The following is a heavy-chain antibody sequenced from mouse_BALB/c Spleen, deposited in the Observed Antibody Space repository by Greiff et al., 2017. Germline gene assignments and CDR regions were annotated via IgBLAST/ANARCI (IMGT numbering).Heavy chain of an antibody. V-gene: IGHV5-4*02. Sequence: EVQRVESGGGLVKPGGSLKLSCAASGFTFSDYYMYWVRQTPEKRLEWVATISDGGSYTYYPDSVKGRFTISRDNAKNNLYLQMSSLKSEDTAMYYCARGGSMITAYAMDYWGQGTSVTVSS. D-gene: IGHD2-4*01. CDR1: GFTFSDYY. CDR2: ISDGGSYT. J-gene: IGHJ4*01. CDR3: ARGGSMITAYAMDY.